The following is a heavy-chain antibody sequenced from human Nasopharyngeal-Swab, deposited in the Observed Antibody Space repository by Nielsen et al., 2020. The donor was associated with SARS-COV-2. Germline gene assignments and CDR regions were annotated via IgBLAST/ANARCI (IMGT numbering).Heavy chain of an antibody. V-gene: IGHV4-59*08. D-gene: IGHD2-8*02. Sequence: WIRQPPGKGLEWIGYIYYSGSTNYNPSLKSRVTISVDTSKNQFSLKLSSVTAADTAVYYCARRGTGGKKGAFDIWGQGTMVTASS. CDR3: ARRGTGGKKGAFDI. CDR2: IYYSGST. J-gene: IGHJ3*02.